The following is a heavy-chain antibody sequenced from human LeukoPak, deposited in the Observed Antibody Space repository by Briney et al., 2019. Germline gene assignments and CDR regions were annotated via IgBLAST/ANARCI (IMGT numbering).Heavy chain of an antibody. V-gene: IGHV1-58*01. J-gene: IGHJ6*02. CDR2: IVVGSGNT. D-gene: IGHD1-26*01. CDR1: GFTFTSSA. Sequence: ASVKVSCKASGFTFTSSAVQWVRQARGQRLEWIGWIVVGSGNTNYAQKFQGRVTITRDMSTSTAYMELSSLRSEDTAVYYCAAETVRGADFCYYGMDVWGQGTTVTVSS. CDR3: AAETVRGADFCYYGMDV.